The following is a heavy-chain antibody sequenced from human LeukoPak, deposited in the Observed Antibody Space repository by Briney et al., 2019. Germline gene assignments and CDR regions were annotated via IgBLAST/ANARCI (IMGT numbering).Heavy chain of an antibody. J-gene: IGHJ4*02. CDR2: IKKDGSEK. V-gene: IGHV3-7*01. Sequence: GGSLRLSCTVSGFTVSSNSMSWVRQAPGKGLEWVANIKKDGSEKYYVDAVKGRFTISRDNAKTSLYLQMNSLRAEDTAVYCCARDLSGIAGYTYGRGIDYWGQGTLVTVSS. CDR3: ARDLSGIAGYTYGRGIDY. D-gene: IGHD5-18*01. CDR1: GFTVSSNS.